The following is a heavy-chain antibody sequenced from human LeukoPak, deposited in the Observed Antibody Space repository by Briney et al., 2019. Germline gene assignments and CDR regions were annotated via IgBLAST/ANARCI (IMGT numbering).Heavy chain of an antibody. CDR1: GFTVSSNY. CDR3: ARGEAVAGTNFDY. CDR2: ISSSSSYI. D-gene: IGHD6-19*01. Sequence: GGSLRLSCAASGFTVSSNYMNWVRQAPGKGLEWVSSISSSSSYIYYADSVKGRFTVSRDNAKNSLYLQMNSLRAEDTAMYYCARGEAVAGTNFDYWGQGTLVTVSS. V-gene: IGHV3-21*01. J-gene: IGHJ4*02.